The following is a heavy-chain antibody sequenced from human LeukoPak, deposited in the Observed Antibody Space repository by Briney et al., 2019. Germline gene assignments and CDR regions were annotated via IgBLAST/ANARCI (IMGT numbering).Heavy chain of an antibody. D-gene: IGHD3-10*01. J-gene: IGHJ4*02. Sequence: GESLKISCQGSGYNFSNYWIGWARQMPGKGLEWMGIIYPDDSDARYSPSFQGQVTISADKSISTAYLQWSSLKASDTAMYYCARRYYYGSGPTFDYWGQGTLVTVSS. CDR2: IYPDDSDA. V-gene: IGHV5-51*01. CDR1: GYNFSNYW. CDR3: ARRYYYGSGPTFDY.